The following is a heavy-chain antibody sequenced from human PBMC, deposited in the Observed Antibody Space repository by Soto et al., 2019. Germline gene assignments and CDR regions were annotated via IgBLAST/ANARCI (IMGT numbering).Heavy chain of an antibody. CDR3: VKGYYGSGSPPGADAFDI. CDR1: GFTFSSYA. D-gene: IGHD3-10*01. J-gene: IGHJ3*02. V-gene: IGHV3-64D*08. CDR2: ISRNADRT. Sequence: GGSLRLSCSAAGFTFSSYAMHWVRQAPGKGREWVSAISRNADRTHYADSVKGRLPISRDNSKNTLYLQLSSLRAEDTAVCYCVKGYYGSGSPPGADAFDIWGKGTMATVS.